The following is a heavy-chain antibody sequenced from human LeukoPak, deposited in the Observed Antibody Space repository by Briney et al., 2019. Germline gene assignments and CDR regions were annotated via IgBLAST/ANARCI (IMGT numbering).Heavy chain of an antibody. CDR2: IYPGDSDT. Sequence: GESLKISCEGSGYRFTSYWIGWVRQMPGKGLEWMGIIYPGDSDTRYSPSFQGQVTISADKSISTAYLQWSSLKASDTAMYYCARKRGGAAAGNWFDPWGQGTLVTVSS. CDR3: ARKRGGAAAGNWFDP. D-gene: IGHD6-13*01. CDR1: GYRFTSYW. J-gene: IGHJ5*02. V-gene: IGHV5-51*01.